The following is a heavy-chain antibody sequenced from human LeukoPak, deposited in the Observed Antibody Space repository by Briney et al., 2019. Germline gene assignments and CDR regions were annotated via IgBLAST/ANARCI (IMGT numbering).Heavy chain of an antibody. V-gene: IGHV4-39*07. Sequence: SETLSLTCTVSGGSISSSSYYWGWIRQPPGKGLEWIGSIYYSGSTYYNPSLKSRVTISVDTSKNQFSLKLSSVTAADTAVYYCARVREVVGATTDAFDIWGQGTMVTVSS. CDR3: ARVREVVGATTDAFDI. CDR1: GGSISSSSYY. CDR2: IYYSGST. D-gene: IGHD1-26*01. J-gene: IGHJ3*02.